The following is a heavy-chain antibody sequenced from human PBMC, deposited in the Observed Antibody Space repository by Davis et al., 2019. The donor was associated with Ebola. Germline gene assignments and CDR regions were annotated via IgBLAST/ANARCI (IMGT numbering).Heavy chain of an antibody. Sequence: PGGSLTLSCVASGFSISRYAMSWVRQAPGPGLKWVSGRSGSGTATYYANSVKGRFTISRDSSKKTLYLDMNSLRADDTAVYYCATNCSGATCYSGGDYWGRGTLVTVSS. J-gene: IGHJ4*02. D-gene: IGHD2-15*01. CDR2: RSGSGTAT. CDR3: ATNCSGATCYSGGDY. CDR1: GFSISRYA. V-gene: IGHV3-23*01.